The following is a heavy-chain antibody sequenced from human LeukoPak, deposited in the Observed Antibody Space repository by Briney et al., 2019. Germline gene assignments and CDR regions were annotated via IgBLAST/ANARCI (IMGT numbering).Heavy chain of an antibody. Sequence: PGGSLRLSCAASGFTFSIYAMSWVRQAPGKGLGWVSGISGSSSHTLDADSVRGRFIISRDNTRNTLYLHMNSLRAEDTALYYCAKEGDYSNAAPEWGFDSWGQGTLVTVSS. CDR2: ISGSSSHT. CDR1: GFTFSIYA. D-gene: IGHD4-17*01. CDR3: AKEGDYSNAAPEWGFDS. V-gene: IGHV3-23*01. J-gene: IGHJ4*02.